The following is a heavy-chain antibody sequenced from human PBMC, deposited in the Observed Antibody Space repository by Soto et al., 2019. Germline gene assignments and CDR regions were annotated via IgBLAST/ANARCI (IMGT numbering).Heavy chain of an antibody. CDR2: IYPGDSDA. J-gene: IGHJ4*02. CDR3: ARQSDYSGAYWPY. D-gene: IGHD1-26*01. V-gene: IGHV5-51*01. CDR1: GYRFTSYW. Sequence: GESLKISCKGSGYRFTSYWIGWVRQMPGKGLEWVGIIYPGDSDARYSPSFQGQVTISVDKSNNTAYLHWSRLKAPDTAIYYCARQSDYSGAYWPYWGQGTLVTVSS.